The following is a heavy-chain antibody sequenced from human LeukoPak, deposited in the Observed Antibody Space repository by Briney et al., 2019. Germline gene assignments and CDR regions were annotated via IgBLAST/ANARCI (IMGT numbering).Heavy chain of an antibody. CDR2: INSDGSST. CDR3: ARGFGYSSGWYVS. D-gene: IGHD6-19*01. J-gene: IGHJ4*02. CDR1: GFTFSSYW. V-gene: IGHV3-74*01. Sequence: GGSLRLSCAASGFTFSSYWMHWVRHAPGKGLVWESRINSDGSSTSYADSVKGRFTISRDNAKNTLYLQMNSLRAEDTAVYYCARGFGYSSGWYVSWGQGTLVTVSS.